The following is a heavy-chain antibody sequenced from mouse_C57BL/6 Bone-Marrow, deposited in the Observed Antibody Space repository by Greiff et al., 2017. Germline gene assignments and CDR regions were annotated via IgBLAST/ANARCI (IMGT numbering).Heavy chain of an antibody. CDR1: GYAFSSSW. J-gene: IGHJ2*01. CDR2: IYPGDGDT. Sequence: VQLQQSGPELVKPGASVKISCKASGYAFSSSWMNWVKQRPGKGLEWIGRIYPGDGDTNYNGKFKGKATLTADKSSSTAYMQLSSLTSEDSAVYFCARERAITTVVPYYFDYWGQGTTLTVSS. CDR3: ARERAITTVVPYYFDY. V-gene: IGHV1-82*01. D-gene: IGHD1-1*01.